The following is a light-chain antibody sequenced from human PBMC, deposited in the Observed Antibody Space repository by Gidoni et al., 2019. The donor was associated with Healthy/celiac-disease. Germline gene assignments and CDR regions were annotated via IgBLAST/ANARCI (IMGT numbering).Light chain of an antibody. CDR3: EAWDDSLNGVV. CDR1: SSNIGSNT. V-gene: IGLV1-44*01. J-gene: IGLJ2*01. Sequence: HSVPSHPPSVSGTPGQGLPISCSGSSSNIGSNTVNWYQQLPGTAPKFLIYSNNHRTSGVPDRFSGSKAGTSASLAISGLQSEDEADDYCEAWDDSLNGVVFGGGTKLTVL. CDR2: SNN.